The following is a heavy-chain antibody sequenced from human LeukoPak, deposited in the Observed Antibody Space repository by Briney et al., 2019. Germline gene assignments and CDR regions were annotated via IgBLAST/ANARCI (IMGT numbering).Heavy chain of an antibody. Sequence: ASVKVSCKASGYTFTSYGISWVRQAPGQGLEWMGWISAYNGNTNYAQKLQGRVTMTTDTSTSTAYMELRSLRSDDTAVYYCARAWLGLTGDGYTADNWFDPWGQGTLVTVSS. J-gene: IGHJ5*02. D-gene: IGHD5-24*01. CDR1: GYTFTSYG. CDR2: ISAYNGNT. V-gene: IGHV1-18*01. CDR3: ARAWLGLTGDGYTADNWFDP.